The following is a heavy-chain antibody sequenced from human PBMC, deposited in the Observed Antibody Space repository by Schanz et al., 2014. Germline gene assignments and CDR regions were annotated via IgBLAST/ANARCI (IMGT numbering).Heavy chain of an antibody. Sequence: VQLVQSGAEMKKPGASVKVSCKASGYTFTGYYMHWVRQAPGQGLEWMGWINPNSGTTNYAQKFRGRVTMTRNTSMSTAYIELHILTSEDTAVYYCARGRTFDYWGQGTLVTVSS. CDR2: INPNSGTT. CDR1: GYTFTGYY. CDR3: ARGRTFDY. J-gene: IGHJ4*02. V-gene: IGHV1-2*02.